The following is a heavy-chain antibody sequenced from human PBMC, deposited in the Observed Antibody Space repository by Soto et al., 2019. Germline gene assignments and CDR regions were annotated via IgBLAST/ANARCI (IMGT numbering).Heavy chain of an antibody. CDR3: ASGKVYYYYMDV. CDR2: INSDGSST. CDR1: GFTFSGYW. V-gene: IGHV3-74*01. J-gene: IGHJ6*03. Sequence: GGSLRLSCAASGFTFSGYWMHWVRQAPGKGLVWVSRINSDGSSTNYADSVKGRFTISRDNAKNTLYLQMNSLRAEDTAVYYCASGKVYYYYMDVWGQGTTVTVSS. D-gene: IGHD2-8*01.